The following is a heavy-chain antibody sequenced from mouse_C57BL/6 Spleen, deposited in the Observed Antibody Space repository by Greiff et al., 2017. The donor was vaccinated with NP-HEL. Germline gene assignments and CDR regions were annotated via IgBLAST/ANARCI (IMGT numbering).Heavy chain of an antibody. J-gene: IGHJ2*01. CDR3: AREDYYGSSYPYYFDY. CDR2: INPNNGGT. V-gene: IGHV1-26*01. D-gene: IGHD1-1*01. CDR1: GYTFTDYY. Sequence: EVQLQQSGPELVKPGASVKISCKASGYTFTDYYMNWVKQSHGKSLEWIGDINPNNGGTSYNQKFKGKATLTVDKSSSTAYMELSSLTSEDSAVYYCAREDYYGSSYPYYFDYWGQGTTLTVSS.